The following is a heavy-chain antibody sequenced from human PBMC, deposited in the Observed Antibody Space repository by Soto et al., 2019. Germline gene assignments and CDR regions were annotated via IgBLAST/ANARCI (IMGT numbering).Heavy chain of an antibody. D-gene: IGHD5-12*01. J-gene: IGHJ6*02. Sequence: PGGSLRLSCAASGFTFSSYSMNWVRQAPGKGLEWVSYISSSSSTIYYADSVKGRFTISRDNAKNSLYLQMNSLRAEDTAVYYCVRDEGYDYGYYYGMDVWGQGTTVTVSS. CDR3: VRDEGYDYGYYYGMDV. CDR1: GFTFSSYS. V-gene: IGHV3-48*01. CDR2: ISSSSSTI.